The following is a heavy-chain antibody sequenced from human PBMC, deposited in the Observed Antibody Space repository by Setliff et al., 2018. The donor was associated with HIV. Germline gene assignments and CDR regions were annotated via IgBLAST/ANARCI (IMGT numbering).Heavy chain of an antibody. D-gene: IGHD5-12*01. CDR2: ISYDGGNE. V-gene: IGHV3-30*03. J-gene: IGHJ4*02. Sequence: GGSLRLSCAASGFTFSDYGMHWVRQAPGKGLEWVALISYDGGNEYHADSVKGRFTISRDNSKDTLYLQMNSLRPDDTAVYYCARQILRGVWLTDYWGQGTLVTVSS. CDR3: ARQILRGVWLTDY. CDR1: GFTFSDYG.